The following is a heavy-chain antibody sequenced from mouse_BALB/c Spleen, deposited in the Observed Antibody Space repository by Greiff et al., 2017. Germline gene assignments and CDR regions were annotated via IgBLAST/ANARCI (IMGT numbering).Heavy chain of an antibody. CDR3: ARRGNYGWFAY. CDR1: GFTFSSYT. J-gene: IGHJ3*01. D-gene: IGHD2-1*01. V-gene: IGHV5-12-2*01. CDR2: ISNGGGST. Sequence: DVMLVESGGGLVQPGGSLKLSCAASGFTFSSYTMSWVRQTPEKRLEWVAYISNGGGSTYYPDTVKGRFTISRDNAKNTLYLQMSSLKSEDTAMYYCARRGNYGWFAYWGQGTLVTVSA.